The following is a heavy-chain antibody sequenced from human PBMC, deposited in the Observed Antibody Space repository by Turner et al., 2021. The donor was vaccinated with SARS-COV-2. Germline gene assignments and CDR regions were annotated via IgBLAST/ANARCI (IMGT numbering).Heavy chain of an antibody. D-gene: IGHD3-22*01. Sequence: QVRLVGSGGGLVQPGRSLVLSCPASGFTFSNYAMHWVRQAPGKGLEWVAVTSYDGSNNYYADSVKGRFTISRDNSKNTLFLQMNSLRVEDTAVYYCAGMELLLLYYWGQGTLVTVSS. CDR2: TSYDGSNN. CDR1: GFTFSNYA. CDR3: AGMELLLLYY. V-gene: IGHV3-30*04. J-gene: IGHJ4*02.